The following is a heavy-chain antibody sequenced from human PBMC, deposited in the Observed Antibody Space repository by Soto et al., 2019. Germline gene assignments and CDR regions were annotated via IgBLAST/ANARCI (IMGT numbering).Heavy chain of an antibody. D-gene: IGHD1-1*01. CDR3: ARLQCHSPNCVPLDP. CDR2: IYYSGTS. Sequence: QLQLQESGPGLVKPSETLSLTCTVSGGSISDDTYYWGWIRQPPGKGLEWIGSIYYSGTSSYNPSFKSRVSMSVDDSHNQLSLRLTSATAADTAVYFCARLQCHSPNCVPLDPWGQGTLVIVSS. CDR1: GGSISDDTYY. J-gene: IGHJ5*02. V-gene: IGHV4-39*01.